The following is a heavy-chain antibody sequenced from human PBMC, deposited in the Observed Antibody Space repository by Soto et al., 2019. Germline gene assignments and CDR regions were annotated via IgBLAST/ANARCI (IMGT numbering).Heavy chain of an antibody. V-gene: IGHV3-23*01. Sequence: GGSLRLSCAASGFTFSSYAMSWVRQAPGKGLEWVSAISGSGGSTYYADSVKGRFTISRDNSKNTLYLQMNSLRAEDTAVYYCAKHLQGTITISYYFDYWGQGTLVTVSS. CDR2: ISGSGGST. J-gene: IGHJ4*02. D-gene: IGHD3-3*01. CDR3: AKHLQGTITISYYFDY. CDR1: GFTFSSYA.